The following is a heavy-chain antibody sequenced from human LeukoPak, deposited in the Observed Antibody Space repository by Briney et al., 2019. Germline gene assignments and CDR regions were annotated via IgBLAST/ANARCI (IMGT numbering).Heavy chain of an antibody. CDR1: GFTFSSYA. D-gene: IGHD5-24*01. J-gene: IGHJ4*02. V-gene: IGHV3-23*01. CDR2: ISGSGGST. CDR3: ASFIGDGYNTRRKGEFDY. Sequence: GGSLRLSCAASGFTFSSYAMSWVRRAPGKGLEWVSAISGSGGSTYYADSVKGRFTISRDNAKNSLYLQMNSLRAEDTAVYYCASFIGDGYNTRRKGEFDYWGQGTLITVSS.